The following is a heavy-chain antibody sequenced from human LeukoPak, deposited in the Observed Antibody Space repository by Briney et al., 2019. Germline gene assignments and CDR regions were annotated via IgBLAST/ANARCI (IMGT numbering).Heavy chain of an antibody. CDR2: ISNSGST. CDR3: ARHSSSSRPNFGY. V-gene: IGHV4-39*07. Sequence: SETLSLTCTVSGGSITSSTYYWGWIRQPPGKGLEWIGSISNSGSTYYNPSLQSRVTISVDTSKNQFSLRLSSVTAADTAVYYCARHSSSSRPNFGYWGQGTLVTVSS. CDR1: GGSITSSTYY. D-gene: IGHD6-13*01. J-gene: IGHJ4*02.